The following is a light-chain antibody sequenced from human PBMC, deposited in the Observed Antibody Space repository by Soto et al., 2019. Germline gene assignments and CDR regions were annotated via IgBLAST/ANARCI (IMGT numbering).Light chain of an antibody. J-gene: IGLJ1*01. CDR2: RNS. CDR1: ASTIGRNY. Sequence: QSVLTQSPSASGTPGQRVTISCSGSASTIGRNYVYWYQQLPGTAPKLLIYRNSQRPSGVPDRFSGSKSGTSASLAISGLRSEDEADYYCAACDENLRGFYVSGDGTNVTVL. V-gene: IGLV1-47*01. CDR3: AACDENLRGFYV.